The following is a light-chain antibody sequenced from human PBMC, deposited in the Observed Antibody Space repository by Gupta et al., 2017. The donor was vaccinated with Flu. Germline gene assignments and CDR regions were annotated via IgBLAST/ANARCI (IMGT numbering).Light chain of an antibody. J-gene: IGKJ4*01. Sequence: EIVLKQYPAPQSLSPWERATLSCRASQSVRSSLAWYQQKPGQAPRLLIYDAANRATGIPARFSGSGSGTDFTLTISSLEPEDFAVYYCQQRSNWPGLTFGGGTKVEIK. CDR3: QQRSNWPGLT. CDR2: DAA. CDR1: QSVRSS. V-gene: IGKV3-11*01.